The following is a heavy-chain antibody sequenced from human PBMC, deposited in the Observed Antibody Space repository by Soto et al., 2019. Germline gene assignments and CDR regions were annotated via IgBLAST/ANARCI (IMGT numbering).Heavy chain of an antibody. CDR1: GYTFTSYG. D-gene: IGHD2-15*01. V-gene: IGHV1-18*01. CDR2: ISAYNGNT. CDR3: ARDSNLKDIVVVVAATPGPYYYDY. Sequence: ASVKVSCKASGYTFTSYGISWVRQAPGQGLEWMGWISAYNGNTNYAQKLQGRVTMTTDTSTSTAYMELRSLRSDDTAVYYCARDSNLKDIVVVVAATPGPYYYDYRG. J-gene: IGHJ4*01.